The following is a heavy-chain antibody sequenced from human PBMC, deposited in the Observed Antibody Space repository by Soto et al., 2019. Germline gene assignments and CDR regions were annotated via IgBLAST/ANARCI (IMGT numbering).Heavy chain of an antibody. D-gene: IGHD2-15*01. CDR3: AKDWLSGSAPY. CDR1: GFIFNNYA. V-gene: IGHV3-23*05. CDR2: LDSSGSLI. J-gene: IGHJ4*02. Sequence: GGSLRLSXAASGFIFNNYAVNWVRQAPGKGLEWVSSLDSSGSLIYYADYVKGRFTMSRDNSRNTLYLHMNSLRVEDTAIYYCAKDWLSGSAPYWGQGIVVT.